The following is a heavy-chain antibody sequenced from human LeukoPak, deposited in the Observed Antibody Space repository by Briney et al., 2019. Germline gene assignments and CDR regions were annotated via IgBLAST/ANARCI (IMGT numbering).Heavy chain of an antibody. D-gene: IGHD5-18*01. Sequence: GGSLRLSCAASGFTFSSYAMSWVRQAPGKGLEWVSYISSSGNTIDYADSVKGRFTISRDNAKNSLYLQMNSLRAEDTAVYYCSRLRGYSYGYADYWGQGTLVTVSS. J-gene: IGHJ4*02. V-gene: IGHV3-48*04. CDR2: ISSSGNTI. CDR3: SRLRGYSYGYADY. CDR1: GFTFSSYA.